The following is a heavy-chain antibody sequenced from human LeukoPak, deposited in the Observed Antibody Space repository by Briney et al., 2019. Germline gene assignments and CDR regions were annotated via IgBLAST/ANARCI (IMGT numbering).Heavy chain of an antibody. Sequence: GGSLRLSCAASGFIFSDYSMSWVRQAPGKGLEWVSIISSSSSSMFYADSGKGRFTISRDSAEKSLYLQMSSLRGEATAVYCCARGCGGGICSTRHFDYWGQATLVTVSS. V-gene: IGHV3-21*01. D-gene: IGHD2-21*01. CDR3: ARGCGGGICSTRHFDY. CDR1: GFIFSDYS. CDR2: ISSSSSSM. J-gene: IGHJ4*02.